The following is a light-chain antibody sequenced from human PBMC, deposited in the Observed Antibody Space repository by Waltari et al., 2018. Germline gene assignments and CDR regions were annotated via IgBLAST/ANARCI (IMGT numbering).Light chain of an antibody. CDR3: ASWDDRLSGYV. CDR2: KNY. V-gene: IGLV1-47*01. Sequence: QSALTHPPAASGPPGQRVTIPCSGSRSNIGTTPAYWYQQFPGTAPKLLIYKNYERPSGVPDRFSGSRSGTSASLAISGLRSEDEADYYCASWDDRLSGYVFGPGTKVIVL. CDR1: RSNIGTTP. J-gene: IGLJ1*01.